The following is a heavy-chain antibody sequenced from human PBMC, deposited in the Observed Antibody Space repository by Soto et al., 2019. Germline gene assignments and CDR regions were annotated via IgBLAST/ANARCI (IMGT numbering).Heavy chain of an antibody. CDR3: ARDLGLGHSSGYYLQRVLDY. Sequence: PGGSLRLSCAASGFTFSSYWMHWVRQAPGKGLVWVSHIDTDGSSTSYADSVKGRFTISRDNAKNTLYLQMNSLRAEDTAVYYCARDLGLGHSSGYYLQRVLDYWGQGTLVTVSS. J-gene: IGHJ4*02. CDR1: GFTFSSYW. D-gene: IGHD3-22*01. V-gene: IGHV3-74*01. CDR2: IDTDGSST.